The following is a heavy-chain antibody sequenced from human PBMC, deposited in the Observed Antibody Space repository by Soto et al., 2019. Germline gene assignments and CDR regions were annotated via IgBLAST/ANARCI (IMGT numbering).Heavy chain of an antibody. CDR1: GGSITNYY. V-gene: IGHV4-59*08. D-gene: IGHD3-10*01. Sequence: QVQLQESGPGLVKPSETLSLTCTVSGGSITNYYCSWFRQPPGKGLEWIGYINYDGYSAYNLSLKRPATLSMDASKTKFSLMLESVTATDTAVYYCARHGFGPLHGLVDVWGPGTTVIVSS. CDR2: INYDGYS. CDR3: ARHGFGPLHGLVDV. J-gene: IGHJ6*02.